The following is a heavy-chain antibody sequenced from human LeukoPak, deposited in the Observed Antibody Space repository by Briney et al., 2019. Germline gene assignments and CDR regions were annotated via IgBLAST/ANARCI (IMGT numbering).Heavy chain of an antibody. CDR3: AKDIQTMTYYFDY. Sequence: PGRSLRLSCAVYGFTFDDYAMHWVRQAPGKGLEWVSGISWNSGSIGYADSVKGRFTISRDNAKNSLYLQMNSLGAEDTALYYCAKDIQTMTYYFDYWGQGTLVTVSS. D-gene: IGHD3-22*01. V-gene: IGHV3-9*01. J-gene: IGHJ4*02. CDR1: GFTFDDYA. CDR2: ISWNSGSI.